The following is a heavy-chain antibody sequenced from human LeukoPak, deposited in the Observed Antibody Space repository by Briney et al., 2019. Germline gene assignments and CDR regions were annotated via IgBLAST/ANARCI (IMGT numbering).Heavy chain of an antibody. V-gene: IGHV4-59*08. CDR3: ARLDCVLEGCYNH. D-gene: IGHD2-15*01. CDR2: VSSGGTK. J-gene: IGHJ4*02. Sequence: SETLSLTCSVSGDSVTSSYWNWVRQPPGEGLEWLGYVSSGGTKNYTPSLRSRHIMSVDTAKNDISLILTSVTAADTAIYYCARLDCVLEGCYNHWGRGTLVTVSS. CDR1: GDSVTSSY.